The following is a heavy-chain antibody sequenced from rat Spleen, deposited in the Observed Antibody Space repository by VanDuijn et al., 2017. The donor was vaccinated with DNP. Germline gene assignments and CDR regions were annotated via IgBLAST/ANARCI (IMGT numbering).Heavy chain of an antibody. V-gene: IGHV5-22*01. D-gene: IGHD1-4*01. J-gene: IGHJ2*01. CDR1: GFTFSDYY. CDR2: ISYDGRSN. Sequence: EVQLVESGGDLVRPGRSLKLSCAASGFTFSDYYMAWVRQAPTKGLEWVAYISYDGRSNYRGDSVKGRFTISRDNAKSTLYLQMNSLRSEDMATYYCARHVLPLRVWDYWGQGVMVTVSS. CDR3: ARHVLPLRVWDY.